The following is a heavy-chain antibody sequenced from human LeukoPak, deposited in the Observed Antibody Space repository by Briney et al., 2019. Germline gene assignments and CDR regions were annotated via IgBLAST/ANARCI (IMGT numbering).Heavy chain of an antibody. CDR2: INSDGSST. Sequence: GGSLRLSCAASGFTFSSYWMHWVRQAPGKGLVWVSRINSDGSSTSYADSVKGRFTISRDNAKNTLYLQMNSLRAEDTAVYYCARSPYYYDSSGYYLLFDYWGQGTLVTVSS. CDR3: ARSPYYYDSSGYYLLFDY. D-gene: IGHD3-22*01. V-gene: IGHV3-74*01. J-gene: IGHJ4*02. CDR1: GFTFSSYW.